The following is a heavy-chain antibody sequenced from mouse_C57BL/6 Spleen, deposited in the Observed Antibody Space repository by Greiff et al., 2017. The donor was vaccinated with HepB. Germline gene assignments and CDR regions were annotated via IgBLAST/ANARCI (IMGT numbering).Heavy chain of an antibody. CDR2: ISNLAYSI. Sequence: EVNLVESGGGLVQPGGSLKLSCAASGFTFSDYGMAWVRQAPRKGPEWVAFISNLAYSIYYADTVTGRFTISRENAKNTLYLEMSSLRSEDTAMYYCARGNYGGYFDVWGTGTTVTVSS. D-gene: IGHD1-1*01. J-gene: IGHJ1*03. CDR1: GFTFSDYG. CDR3: ARGNYGGYFDV. V-gene: IGHV5-15*01.